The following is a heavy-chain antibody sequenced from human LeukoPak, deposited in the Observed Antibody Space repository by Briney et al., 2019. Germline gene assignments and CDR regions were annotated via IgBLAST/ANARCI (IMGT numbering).Heavy chain of an antibody. D-gene: IGHD2-15*01. CDR1: GYSFTSHW. CDR2: IYPGDSDT. J-gene: IGHJ2*01. CDR3: ARNIQRYCSGGSCYSNWYFDL. V-gene: IGHV5-51*01. Sequence: GESLKISCKGSGYSFTSHWIGWVRQIPGKGLEWMGVIYPGDSDTRYSPSFQGQVTISADKSISTAYLQWNSLKASDTAMYYCARNIQRYCSGGSCYSNWYFDLWGRGTLVTVSS.